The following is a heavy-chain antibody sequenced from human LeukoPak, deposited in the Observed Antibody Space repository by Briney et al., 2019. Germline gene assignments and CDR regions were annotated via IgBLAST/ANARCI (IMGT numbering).Heavy chain of an antibody. Sequence: PGGSLRLPCAAPGLMLHEYAIHCVRQAPGKGLECVSLISGDGGSTFYADSVKARLTISRDNSKNSLYLQMNSLRSDDTALYYCARESESSGWYDYWGEGTLVTVSS. V-gene: IGHV3-43*02. J-gene: IGHJ4*02. CDR3: ARESESSGWYDY. D-gene: IGHD6-19*01. CDR1: GLMLHEYA. CDR2: ISGDGGST.